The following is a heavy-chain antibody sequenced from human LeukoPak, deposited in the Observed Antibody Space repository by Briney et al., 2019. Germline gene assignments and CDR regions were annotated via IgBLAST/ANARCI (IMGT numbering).Heavy chain of an antibody. Sequence: ASVKVSCKASGGTFSSYAISWVRQAPGQGLESRGGIIPIFGTANYAQKFQGRVTITADKSTSTAYMELSSLRSEDTAVYYCGRGYCSGGSCYSFGMDVWGKGTTVTVSS. CDR2: IIPIFGTA. V-gene: IGHV1-69*06. D-gene: IGHD2-15*01. CDR1: GGTFSSYA. CDR3: GRGYCSGGSCYSFGMDV. J-gene: IGHJ6*04.